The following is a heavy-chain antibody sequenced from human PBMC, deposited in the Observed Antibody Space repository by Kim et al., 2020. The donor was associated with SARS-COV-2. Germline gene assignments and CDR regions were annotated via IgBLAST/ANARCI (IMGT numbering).Heavy chain of an antibody. J-gene: IGHJ6*02. D-gene: IGHD1-26*01. CDR2: INHSGST. Sequence: SETLSLTCAVYGGSFSGYYWSWIRQPPGKGLEWIGEINHSGSTNYNPSLKSRVTISVDTSKNQFSLKLSSVTAADTAVYYCASRGSYSYYYYGMDVWGQGTTVTVSS. CDR1: GGSFSGYY. CDR3: ASRGSYSYYYYGMDV. V-gene: IGHV4-34*01.